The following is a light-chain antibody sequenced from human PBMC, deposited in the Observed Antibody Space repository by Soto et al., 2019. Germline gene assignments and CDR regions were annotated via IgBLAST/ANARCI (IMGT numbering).Light chain of an antibody. CDR1: QSVKSS. CDR2: DAS. CDR3: QQRSNWPPVT. J-gene: IGKJ4*01. V-gene: IGKV3-11*01. Sequence: EVVLTQSPAILSLSPGERATLSCRASQSVKSSLAWYQQKPGQPPRLLIYDASHRATGIPARFSGSGSVTDFTLTISSLEPEDVAVYFCQQRSNWPPVTFGGGTKVQI.